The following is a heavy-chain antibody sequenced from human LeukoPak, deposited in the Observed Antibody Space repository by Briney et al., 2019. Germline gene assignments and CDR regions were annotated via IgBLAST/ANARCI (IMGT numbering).Heavy chain of an antibody. V-gene: IGHV3-23*01. CDR1: GFTFSSYA. D-gene: IGHD6-19*01. J-gene: IGHJ4*02. CDR2: VSAGGT. CDR3: AKVRASSGWYGGFDY. Sequence: PGGSLRLSCVASGFTFSSYAMSWVRQAPGKGLEWVSSVSAGGTYYADSVKGRFTISRDNSKNTLFLQMNSLRAEDTAVYYCAKVRASSGWYGGFDYWGQGTLVTVSS.